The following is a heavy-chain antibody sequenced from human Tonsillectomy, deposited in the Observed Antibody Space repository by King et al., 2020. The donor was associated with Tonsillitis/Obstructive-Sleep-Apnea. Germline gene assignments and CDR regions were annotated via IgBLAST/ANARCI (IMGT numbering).Heavy chain of an antibody. J-gene: IGHJ6*03. D-gene: IGHD1-14*01. Sequence: VQLPQWGAGLLKPSETLSLTCAVYGGSFSDYYWSWIRQPPGEGLEWIGEINHSGSSNYNPSLKSRVTISVDTSKNKFSLKLSSVTAADTAVYYCARGVRERYSYYYLDVWGKGTTVTVSS. CDR2: INHSGSS. V-gene: IGHV4-34*01. CDR3: ARGVRERYSYYYLDV. CDR1: GGSFSDYY.